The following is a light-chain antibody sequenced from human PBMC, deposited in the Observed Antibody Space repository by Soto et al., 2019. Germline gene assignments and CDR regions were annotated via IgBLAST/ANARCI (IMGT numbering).Light chain of an antibody. CDR1: QSVNSD. Sequence: EIVMTQSPATLSVSPGERATLSCRASQSVNSDLAWYQQKPGQAPRLLIYDASTRATGIPARFSGSGSGTEFTLTISSLQSEDFAVYYCQQYKLWYTFAQGTKVDIK. V-gene: IGKV3-15*01. J-gene: IGKJ2*01. CDR2: DAS. CDR3: QQYKLWYT.